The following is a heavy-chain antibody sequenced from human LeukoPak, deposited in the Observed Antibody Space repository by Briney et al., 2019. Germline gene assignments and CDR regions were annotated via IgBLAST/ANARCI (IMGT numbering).Heavy chain of an antibody. Sequence: GGSLRLSCAASGFTFSRYWMHWVRQAPGKGLMWVSRISPDGSTTLYADSVKGRFTISRDNAKNTLYLQMNSLRAEDTAVYYCARAGPPAFDPWGQGTLVTVSS. CDR1: GFTFSRYW. CDR3: ARAGPPAFDP. V-gene: IGHV3-74*03. CDR2: ISPDGSTT. J-gene: IGHJ5*02.